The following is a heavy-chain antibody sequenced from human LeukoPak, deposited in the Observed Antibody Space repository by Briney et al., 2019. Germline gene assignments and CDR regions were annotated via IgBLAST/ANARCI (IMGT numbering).Heavy chain of an antibody. Sequence: GRSLRLSSAASGFTFSSYGMHWVRDAPHKGQERVAVIWYVGNNKYYADSVNGRFPISRDNSKNTLYLQMNSLRVEDTAVYYCARDCSGGSCDAFDIWGQGTMVTVSS. J-gene: IGHJ3*02. CDR2: IWYVGNNK. V-gene: IGHV3-33*01. D-gene: IGHD2-15*01. CDR3: ARDCSGGSCDAFDI. CDR1: GFTFSSYG.